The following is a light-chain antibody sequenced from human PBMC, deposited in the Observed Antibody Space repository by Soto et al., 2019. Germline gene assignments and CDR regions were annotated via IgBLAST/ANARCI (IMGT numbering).Light chain of an antibody. CDR3: QQYNSYPRT. CDR1: QNIISDY. V-gene: IGKV3-20*01. CDR2: GAS. Sequence: EIVLTQSPDTLSLSPGERATLSCRASQNIISDYLAWYQQKPGQAPKFLIYGASTRATGIPDRSSGSGSGTDFTLTVSRLEPEDFSVYYCQQYNSYPRTFGQGTKVDIK. J-gene: IGKJ1*01.